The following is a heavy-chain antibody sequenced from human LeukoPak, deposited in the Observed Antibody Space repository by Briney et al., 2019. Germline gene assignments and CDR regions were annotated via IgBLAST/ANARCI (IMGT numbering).Heavy chain of an antibody. CDR2: INHSGST. Sequence: SETLSLTCSVSDDSLSSSRYYWGWVRQPPGKGLEWIGEINHSGSTNYNPSLKSRVTISVDTSKNQFSLKLSSVTAADTAVYYCARRLGRKFGERFYYYHYMDVWGKGTTVTISS. CDR1: DDSLSSSRYY. V-gene: IGHV4-39*07. J-gene: IGHJ6*03. D-gene: IGHD3-10*01. CDR3: ARRLGRKFGERFYYYHYMDV.